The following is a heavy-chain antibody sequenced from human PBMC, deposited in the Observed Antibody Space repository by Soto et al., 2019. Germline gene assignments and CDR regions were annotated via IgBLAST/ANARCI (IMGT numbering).Heavy chain of an antibody. CDR2: IWYDGSNK. CDR1: GFTFSSYG. D-gene: IGHD6-13*01. Sequence: GESLKISCAASGFTFSSYGMHWVRQAPGKGLEWVAVIWYDGSNKYYADSVKGRFTISRDNSKNTLYLQMNSLRAEDTAVYYCARAWMGIAAPRGLDYWGQGTLVTVSS. J-gene: IGHJ4*02. CDR3: ARAWMGIAAPRGLDY. V-gene: IGHV3-33*01.